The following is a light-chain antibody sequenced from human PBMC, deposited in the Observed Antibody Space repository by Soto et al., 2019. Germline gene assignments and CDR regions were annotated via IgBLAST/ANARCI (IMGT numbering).Light chain of an antibody. CDR1: SGHSSYA. V-gene: IGLV4-69*01. CDR2: LNSDGSH. CDR3: QTWGTGIQV. Sequence: QPVLTQSPSASASLGASVKLTCTLSSGHSSYAIAWHQQQPEKGPRYLMKLNSDGSHSKGDGIPDRFSGSSSGAERYLTISSLQPEDGADHYCQTWGTGIQVFGGGTKLTVL. J-gene: IGLJ3*02.